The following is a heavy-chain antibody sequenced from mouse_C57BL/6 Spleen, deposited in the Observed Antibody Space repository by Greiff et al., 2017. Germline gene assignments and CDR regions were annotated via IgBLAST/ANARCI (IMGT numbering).Heavy chain of an antibody. Sequence: QVQLQQSGAELVRPGTSVKVSCKASGYAFTNYLIEWVKQRPGQGLEWIGVINPGSGGTNYNEKFKGKATLTADKSSSTAYMQLSSLTSEDSAVYFCARREELLYAMDYWGQGTSVTVSS. J-gene: IGHJ4*01. CDR2: INPGSGGT. CDR1: GYAFTNYL. V-gene: IGHV1-54*01. CDR3: ARREELLYAMDY.